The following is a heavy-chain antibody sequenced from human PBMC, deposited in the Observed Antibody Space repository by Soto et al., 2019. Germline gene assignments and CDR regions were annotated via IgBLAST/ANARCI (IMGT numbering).Heavy chain of an antibody. D-gene: IGHD3-16*01. Sequence: VQLVQSGAEVKEPGSSVNVSCKTSGGTFGNTAVTWVRQVPGQGLEWIGGIVPLFGTANYAQKFRGRVMITTDKSTSTAYMDMSSVSSDDNAIYYCARDSDPEYSSWSGPLGGGRFDPWGQGTLVTVSS. J-gene: IGHJ5*02. V-gene: IGHV1-69*05. CDR3: ARDSDPEYSSWSGPLGGGRFDP. CDR1: GGTFGNTA. CDR2: IVPLFGTA.